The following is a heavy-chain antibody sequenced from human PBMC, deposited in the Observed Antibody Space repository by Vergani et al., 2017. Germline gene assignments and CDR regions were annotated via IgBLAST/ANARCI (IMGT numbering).Heavy chain of an antibody. Sequence: QLLLQDSGPGQVKPSETLSPTCGVSDGSINSRSYYWAWIRQPPGKGLEWIGMMFYSGRTYYNPSLKSRVTISIDRSKNQFSLKLSSVTAADTAVYSCARGHDYGDREGSGWFDPWGQGTLVAVSS. CDR2: MFYSGRT. CDR3: ARGHDYGDREGSGWFDP. V-gene: IGHV4-39*07. CDR1: DGSINSRSYY. J-gene: IGHJ5*02. D-gene: IGHD4-17*01.